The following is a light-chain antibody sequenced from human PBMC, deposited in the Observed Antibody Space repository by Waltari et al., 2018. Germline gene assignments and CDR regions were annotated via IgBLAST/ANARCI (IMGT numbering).Light chain of an antibody. CDR2: GAS. V-gene: IGKV3-15*01. CDR3: QQYNNWPRA. CDR1: QSVSSN. Sequence: EIVMTQSPATLSVSPGERATLSCRASQSVSSNLAWYQQKPGQAPRLLIYGASTRATGLPARFTGSGSGTEFTLTISSLQSEDFAVYYCQQYNNWPRAFDQGP. J-gene: IGKJ1*01.